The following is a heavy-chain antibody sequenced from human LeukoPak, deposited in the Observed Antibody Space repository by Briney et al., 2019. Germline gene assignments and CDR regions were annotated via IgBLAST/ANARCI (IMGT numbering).Heavy chain of an antibody. CDR3: ARVGIAVAGTLAFDI. D-gene: IGHD6-19*01. V-gene: IGHV4-59*01. Sequence: PSETLSLTCTVSGGSISSYYWSWIRQPPGKGPEWIGYIYYSGSTNYNPSLKSRVTISVDTSKNQFSLKLSSVTAADTAVYYCARVGIAVAGTLAFDIWGQGTMVTVSS. CDR2: IYYSGST. CDR1: GGSISSYY. J-gene: IGHJ3*02.